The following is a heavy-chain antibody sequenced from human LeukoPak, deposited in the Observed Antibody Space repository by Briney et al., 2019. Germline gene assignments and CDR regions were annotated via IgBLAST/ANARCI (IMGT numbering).Heavy chain of an antibody. V-gene: IGHV4-59*01. CDR2: IYYSGST. Sequence: TSETLSLTCTVSGGSISSYYWSWIRQPPGKGLEWIGCIYYSGSTNYNPSLKSRVTISVDTSKNQFSLKLSSVTAADTAVYYCARDLLQGSGWYPPRVDYYYYGMDVWGQGTTVTVSS. CDR1: GGSISSYY. D-gene: IGHD6-19*01. J-gene: IGHJ6*02. CDR3: ARDLLQGSGWYPPRVDYYYYGMDV.